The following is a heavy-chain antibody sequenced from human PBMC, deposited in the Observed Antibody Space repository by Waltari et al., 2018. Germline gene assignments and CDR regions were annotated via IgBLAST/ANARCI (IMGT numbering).Heavy chain of an antibody. D-gene: IGHD3-3*01. CDR2: IRSKAYGGTT. V-gene: IGHV3-49*04. CDR3: TSTIFGVD. CDR1: GFTFGDYA. J-gene: IGHJ1*01. Sequence: EVQLVESGGGLVQPGRSLRLSCTASGFTFGDYAMSWVRQAPGKGLEWVGFIRSKAYGGTTEYAASVKGRFTISRDDSKSIAYLQMNSLKTEDTAVYYCTSTIFGVDWGQGTLVTVSS.